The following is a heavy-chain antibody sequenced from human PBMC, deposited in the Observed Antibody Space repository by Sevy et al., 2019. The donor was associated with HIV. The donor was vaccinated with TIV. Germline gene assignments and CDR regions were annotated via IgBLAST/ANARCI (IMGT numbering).Heavy chain of an antibody. D-gene: IGHD4-17*01. CDR2: ISGSGGST. Sequence: GGSLRLSCAASGFTFSSYAMSWVRQAPGKGLEWVSAISGSGGSTYYADSVKGRFTISRDNSKNMLYLQMNSLRAEDTAVYYCAKAGGYGDYESNFDYWGQGTLVTVSS. CDR3: AKAGGYGDYESNFDY. CDR1: GFTFSSYA. V-gene: IGHV3-23*01. J-gene: IGHJ4*02.